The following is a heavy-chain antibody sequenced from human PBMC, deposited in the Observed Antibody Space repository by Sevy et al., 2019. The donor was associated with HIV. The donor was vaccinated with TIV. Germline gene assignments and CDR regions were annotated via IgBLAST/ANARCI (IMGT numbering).Heavy chain of an antibody. V-gene: IGHV1-18*01. CDR2: ISAYNGNT. CDR1: GYTFTSYG. CDR3: AGWGDSSGWYSAFDI. Sequence: ASVKVSCKASGYTFTSYGISWVRQAPGQGLEWMGWISAYNGNTNYAQKLQGRVTMTTDTSTSTAYMELRSLRSDDTAVYYCAGWGDSSGWYSAFDIWGQGTMVTVSS. D-gene: IGHD6-19*01. J-gene: IGHJ3*02.